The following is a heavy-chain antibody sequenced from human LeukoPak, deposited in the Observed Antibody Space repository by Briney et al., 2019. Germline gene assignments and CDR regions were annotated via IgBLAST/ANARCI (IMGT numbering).Heavy chain of an antibody. CDR3: AKDSDILTGYPNYFDY. V-gene: IGHV3-30*02. J-gene: IGHJ4*02. CDR2: IRYQGSDK. CDR1: AFTFRSYG. D-gene: IGHD3-9*01. Sequence: GGSLRLSCAASAFTFRSYGMHWVRQAPGKGLEWVAFIRYQGSDKYYTDSVKDRFTISRDNSKNTLYLQMNSLRAEDTAVYYCAKDSDILTGYPNYFDYWGRGTLVTVSS.